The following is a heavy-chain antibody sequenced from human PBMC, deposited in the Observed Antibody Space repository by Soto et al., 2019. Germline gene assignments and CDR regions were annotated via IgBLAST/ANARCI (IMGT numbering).Heavy chain of an antibody. CDR3: AREGYCSSTSCYEPQGDYYYGMDV. CDR2: ISYDGSNK. J-gene: IGHJ6*02. D-gene: IGHD2-2*01. CDR1: GFTFSSYA. V-gene: IGHV3-30-3*01. Sequence: QSGGSLRLSCAASGFTFSSYAMHWVRQAPGKGLEWVAVISYDGSNKYYADSVKGRFTISRDNSKNTLYLQMNSLRAEDTAVYYCAREGYCSSTSCYEPQGDYYYGMDVWGQGTTVTAP.